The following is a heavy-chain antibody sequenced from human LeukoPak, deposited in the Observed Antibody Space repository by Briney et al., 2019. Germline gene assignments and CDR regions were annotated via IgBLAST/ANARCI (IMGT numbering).Heavy chain of an antibody. V-gene: IGHV4-34*01. J-gene: IGHJ5*02. D-gene: IGHD6-19*01. Sequence: SETLSLTCAVYGGSFSGYYWSWIRQPPGKGLEWIGEINHSGSTNYNPSLKSRVTISVDTSKNQFSLKLSSVTAADTAVYYCARAAVAGTGFWFGPWGQGTLVTVSS. CDR1: GGSFSGYY. CDR3: ARAAVAGTGFWFGP. CDR2: INHSGST.